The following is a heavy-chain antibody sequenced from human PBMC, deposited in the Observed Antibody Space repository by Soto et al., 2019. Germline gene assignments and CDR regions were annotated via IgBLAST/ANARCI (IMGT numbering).Heavy chain of an antibody. Sequence: SVKVSCKASGGTFSSYAISWVRQAPGQGLEWMGGIIPIFGTANYAQKFQGRVTITADESTSTAYMELSSLRSEDTAVYYCARAIYYDYVWGRYRYEHFDYWGQGTLVTVSS. CDR3: ARAIYYDYVWGRYRYEHFDY. J-gene: IGHJ4*02. D-gene: IGHD3-16*02. V-gene: IGHV1-69*13. CDR1: GGTFSSYA. CDR2: IIPIFGTA.